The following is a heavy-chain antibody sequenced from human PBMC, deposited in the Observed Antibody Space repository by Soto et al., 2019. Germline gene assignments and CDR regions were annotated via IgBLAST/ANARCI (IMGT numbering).Heavy chain of an antibody. CDR3: ARPRGTLKVMLDV. Sequence: ASVKVSCKASGYTFTSYDINWVRQATGQGLEWMGWISAYNGNTNYAQKLQGRVTMTTDTSTSTAYMELRSLRSDDTAVYYCARPRGTLKVMLDVWGKGTTVTVSS. V-gene: IGHV1-18*01. D-gene: IGHD2-8*01. CDR1: GYTFTSYD. J-gene: IGHJ6*04. CDR2: ISAYNGNT.